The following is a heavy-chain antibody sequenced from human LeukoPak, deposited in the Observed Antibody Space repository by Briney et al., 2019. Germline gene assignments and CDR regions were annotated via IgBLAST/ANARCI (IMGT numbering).Heavy chain of an antibody. CDR3: AKSDDYVWGSYRYTPADY. Sequence: GGSLRLSCAASGFTFSTYAVNWVRQAPGKGLEWVSTISGSGDSTYYADSVKGRFTISRDNSKNTLYLQMNSLRAEDTAVYYCAKSDDYVWGSYRYTPADYWGQGTLVTVSS. V-gene: IGHV3-23*01. D-gene: IGHD3-16*02. CDR2: ISGSGDST. CDR1: GFTFSTYA. J-gene: IGHJ4*02.